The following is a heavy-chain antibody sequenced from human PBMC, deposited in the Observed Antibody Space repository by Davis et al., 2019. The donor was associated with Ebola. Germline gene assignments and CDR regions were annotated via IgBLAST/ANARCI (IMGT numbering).Heavy chain of an antibody. J-gene: IGHJ5*02. D-gene: IGHD4-11*01. CDR3: ARTMTTVTTIWFDP. CDR1: GGSVSSGSYY. V-gene: IGHV4-61*01. CDR2: IYYSGST. Sequence: GSLRLSCTVSGGSVSSGSYYWSWIRQPPGKGLEWIGYIYYSGSTNYNPSLKSRVTISVDTSKNQFSLKLSSVTAADTAVCYCARTMTTVTTIWFDPWGQGTLVTVSS.